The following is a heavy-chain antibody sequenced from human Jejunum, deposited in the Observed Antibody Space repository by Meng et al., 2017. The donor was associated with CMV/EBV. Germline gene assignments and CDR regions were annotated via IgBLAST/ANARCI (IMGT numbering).Heavy chain of an antibody. D-gene: IGHD3-10*01. Sequence: TFTRDAMNWVRQAPGEGLEWVSSISGGGASTYYADSVKGRFTISRDNSKNTLYLQMNSLRVEDTAVYYCAKVSTFAYGPGSFFDHWGQGTPVTVSS. CDR1: TFTRDA. J-gene: IGHJ4*02. CDR2: ISGGGAST. V-gene: IGHV3-23*01. CDR3: AKVSTFAYGPGSFFDH.